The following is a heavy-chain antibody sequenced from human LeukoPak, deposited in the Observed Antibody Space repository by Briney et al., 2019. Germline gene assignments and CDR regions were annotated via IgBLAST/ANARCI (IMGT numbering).Heavy chain of an antibody. CDR2: IYAGGNT. CDR1: GFTVSSNY. D-gene: IGHD3-9*01. Sequence: PGGSPRLSCAASGFTVSSNYMSWVRQAPGKGLEWVSIIYAGGNTYYADSVKGRFTISRDNSKNTLYLQMNSLTAEDTAVYYCAREGTHYDILTGYPNYDYWGQGTLVTVSS. V-gene: IGHV3-53*01. J-gene: IGHJ4*02. CDR3: AREGTHYDILTGYPNYDY.